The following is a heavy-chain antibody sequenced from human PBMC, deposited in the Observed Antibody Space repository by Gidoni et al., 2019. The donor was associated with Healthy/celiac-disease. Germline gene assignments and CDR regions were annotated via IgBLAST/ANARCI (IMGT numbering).Heavy chain of an antibody. D-gene: IGHD6-19*01. Sequence: QLQLQESGPGLVKPSETLSLTCTVSCGSISSSSYYWGWIRQPPGKGLEWIGSIYYSGSTYYNPSLKSRVTISVDTSKNQFSLKLSSVTAADTAVYYCARRGSVAGTVDYWGQGTLVTVSS. CDR3: ARRGSVAGTVDY. J-gene: IGHJ4*02. V-gene: IGHV4-39*01. CDR2: IYYSGST. CDR1: CGSISSSSYY.